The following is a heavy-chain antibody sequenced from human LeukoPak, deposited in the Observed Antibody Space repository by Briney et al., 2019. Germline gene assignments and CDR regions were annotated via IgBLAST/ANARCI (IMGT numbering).Heavy chain of an antibody. D-gene: IGHD2-15*01. CDR2: IYYSGTT. CDR3: ARPGYDPIVVVVAATRPNWYFDL. CDR1: GGSISPNY. V-gene: IGHV4-59*08. J-gene: IGHJ2*01. Sequence: SETLSLTCTVSGGSISPNYWSWIRQPPGKGLEWIGYIYYSGTTSYNPSLKSRVTMSVDTSKNRFSLKLSSVTAADTAVYYCARPGYDPIVVVVAATRPNWYFDLWGRGTLVTVSS.